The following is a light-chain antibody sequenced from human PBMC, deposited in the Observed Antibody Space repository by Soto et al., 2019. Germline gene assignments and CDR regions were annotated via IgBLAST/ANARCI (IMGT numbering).Light chain of an antibody. CDR2: EAS. CDR1: QTVGVR. CDR3: HQRQRWPRT. V-gene: IGKV3-11*01. Sequence: ELVLTQSPATLSASPGARATLSCRASQTVGVRLAWYQHKTGQAPSLLIYEASNRAAGVPGRFSGSGSGTDFTLTITRLEPEEVAFYYCHQRQRWPRTFGQGTKGDI. J-gene: IGKJ1*01.